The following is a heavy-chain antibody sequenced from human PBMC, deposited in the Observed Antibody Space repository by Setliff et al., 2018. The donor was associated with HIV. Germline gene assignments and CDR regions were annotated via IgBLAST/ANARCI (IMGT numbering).Heavy chain of an antibody. CDR1: GGSVSSYY. J-gene: IGHJ6*03. CDR3: ARDRGPYCSGPCHPSHYSYMDV. D-gene: IGHD2-15*01. CDR2: IYGTGST. V-gene: IGHV4-4*07. Sequence: SETLSLTCTVSGGSVSSYYWSWIRQPAGKGLEWIGRIYGTGSTTYSPSLESRVTMSIDRSNNLFSLELTSVTAAATAVYFCARDRGPYCSGPCHPSHYSYMDVWGKGTTVTVS.